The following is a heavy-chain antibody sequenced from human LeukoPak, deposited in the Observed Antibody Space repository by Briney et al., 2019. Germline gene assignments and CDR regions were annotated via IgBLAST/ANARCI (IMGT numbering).Heavy chain of an antibody. CDR3: ARHVVGAFFDY. CDR1: GGSISSYY. Sequence: SSETLSLTCTVSGGSISSYYWSWIRQPPGKGLEWIGYIYYSGGTNYNPSLKSRVTISVDTSKNQFSLKLSSVTAADTAVYYCARHVVGAFFDYWGQGTLVTVSS. V-gene: IGHV4-59*08. D-gene: IGHD1-26*01. CDR2: IYYSGGT. J-gene: IGHJ4*02.